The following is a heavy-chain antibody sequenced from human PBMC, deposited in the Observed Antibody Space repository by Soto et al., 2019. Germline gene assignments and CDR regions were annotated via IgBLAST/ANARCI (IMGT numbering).Heavy chain of an antibody. CDR1: GFTFSSYG. V-gene: IGHV3-33*01. CDR3: ARGRRVSGKDDAFDI. Sequence: QVQLVESGGGVVQPGRSLRLSCAASGFTFSSYGMHWVRQAPGKGLEWVAVIWYDGSNKYYADSVKGRFTISRDNSKNTLYLQMNSLRAEDTAVYYCARGRRVSGKDDAFDIWGQGTMVTVSS. CDR2: IWYDGSNK. D-gene: IGHD3-10*01. J-gene: IGHJ3*02.